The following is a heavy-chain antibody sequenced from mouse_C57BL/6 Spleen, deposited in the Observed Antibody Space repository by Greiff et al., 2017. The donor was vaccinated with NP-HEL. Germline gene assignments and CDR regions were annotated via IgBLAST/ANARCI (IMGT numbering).Heavy chain of an antibody. CDR2: IWSGGST. CDR3: ARTPLTGTDYYAMDY. V-gene: IGHV2-2*01. J-gene: IGHJ4*01. CDR1: GFSLTSYG. Sequence: QVQLQQSGPGLVQPSQSLSITCTVSGFSLTSYGVHWVRQSPGKGLEWLGVIWSGGSTDYNAAFISRLSISKDNSKSQVFFKMNSLQADDTAIYYCARTPLTGTDYYAMDYWGQGTSVTVSS. D-gene: IGHD4-1*01.